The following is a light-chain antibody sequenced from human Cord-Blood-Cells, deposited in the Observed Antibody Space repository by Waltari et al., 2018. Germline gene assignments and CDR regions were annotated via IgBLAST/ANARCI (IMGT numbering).Light chain of an antibody. CDR3: GTWDSSLSANWV. J-gene: IGLJ3*02. CDR2: ENN. CDR1: SSNIGNNY. Sequence: QSVLTQPPSVSAAPGQKVTISCSGSSSNIGNNYVSWYQQLPGTAPTRLIYENNKRPSGIPDRFSGSKSGTSATLGITGLQTGDEADYYCGTWDSSLSANWVFGGGTKLTVL. V-gene: IGLV1-51*02.